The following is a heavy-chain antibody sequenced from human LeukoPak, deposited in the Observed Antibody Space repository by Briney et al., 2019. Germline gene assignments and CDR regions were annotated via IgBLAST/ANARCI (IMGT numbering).Heavy chain of an antibody. CDR3: ARGKATMIVEVLDY. Sequence: SETLSLTCTVSGGSISSYYWSWIRQPAGKGLEWIGRIYTSGSTNYNPSLKSRVTMSVDTSKSQFSLKLSSVTAADTAVYYCARGKATMIVEVLDYWGQGTLVTVSS. CDR1: GGSISSYY. CDR2: IYTSGST. D-gene: IGHD3-22*01. J-gene: IGHJ4*02. V-gene: IGHV4-4*07.